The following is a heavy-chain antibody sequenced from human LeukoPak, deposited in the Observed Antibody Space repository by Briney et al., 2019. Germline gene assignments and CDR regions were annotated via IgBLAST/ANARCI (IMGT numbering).Heavy chain of an antibody. CDR1: GGSFSGYY. CDR3: ARAPYYYGSGSYYP. V-gene: IGHV4-34*01. J-gene: IGHJ5*02. CDR2: INHSGST. D-gene: IGHD3-10*01. Sequence: SETLSLTCAVYGGSFSGYYWGWIRQPPGKGLEWIGEINHSGSTNYNPSLKSRVTISVDTSKNQFSLKLSSVTAADTAVYYCARAPYYYGSGSYYPWGQGTLVTVSS.